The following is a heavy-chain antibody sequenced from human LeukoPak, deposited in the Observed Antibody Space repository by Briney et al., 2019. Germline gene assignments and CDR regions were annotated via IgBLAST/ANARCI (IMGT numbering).Heavy chain of an antibody. CDR3: ARAWYNCGVFDL. V-gene: IGHV4-59*01. CDR1: GGSISSYY. Sequence: SETLSLTCTVSGGSISSYYWGWIRQPPGKGLEWIGCIYNSGSTYYSPSLKRRVTISVDTSKKQFSLRLSSVSVADTAVYYCARAWYNCGVFDLWGRGTLVTVSS. CDR2: IYNSGST. D-gene: IGHD1-1*01. J-gene: IGHJ2*01.